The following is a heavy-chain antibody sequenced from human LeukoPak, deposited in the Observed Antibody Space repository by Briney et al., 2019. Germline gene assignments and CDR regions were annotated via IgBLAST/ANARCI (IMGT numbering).Heavy chain of an antibody. J-gene: IGHJ4*02. Sequence: PGGSLRLPCAASGFTFSSYGMHWVRQAPGKGLEWVAVIWYDGSNKYYADSVKGRFTISRDNSKNTLYLQMNSLRAEDTAVYYCARSSRGSGSYDYFDYWGQGTLVTVSS. CDR1: GFTFSSYG. CDR3: ARSSRGSGSYDYFDY. V-gene: IGHV3-33*01. D-gene: IGHD3-10*01. CDR2: IWYDGSNK.